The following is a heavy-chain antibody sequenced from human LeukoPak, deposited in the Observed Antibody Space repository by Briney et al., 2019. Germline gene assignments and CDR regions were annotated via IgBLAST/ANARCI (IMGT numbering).Heavy chain of an antibody. V-gene: IGHV1-18*01. CDR3: ARKVAPNWFDP. CDR2: ISAYDGNT. CDR1: GYTFTSYG. Sequence: ASVKVSCKASGYTFTSYGITWVRQAPGQGLEWMGWISAYDGNTNYAQKLQGRVTMTTDKSTSTAYMELSSLRSEDTAVYYCARKVAPNWFDPWGQGTLVTVSS. D-gene: IGHD2-15*01. J-gene: IGHJ5*02.